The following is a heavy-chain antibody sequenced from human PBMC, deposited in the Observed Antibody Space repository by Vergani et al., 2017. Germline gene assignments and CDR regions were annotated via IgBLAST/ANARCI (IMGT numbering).Heavy chain of an antibody. CDR2: INPSGGST. J-gene: IGHJ3*02. V-gene: IGHV1-46*03. CDR1: GYTFTSYY. CDR3: ARTDPIVVVTEDAFDI. Sequence: QVQLVQSGAEVKKPGASVKVSCKASGYTFTSYYMHWVRQAPGQGLEWMGIINPSGGSTSYAQKFQGRVTMTRDTSTNTVYMELSSLRSEDTAVYYCARTDPIVVVTEDAFDIWGQGTMVTVSS. D-gene: IGHD2-21*02.